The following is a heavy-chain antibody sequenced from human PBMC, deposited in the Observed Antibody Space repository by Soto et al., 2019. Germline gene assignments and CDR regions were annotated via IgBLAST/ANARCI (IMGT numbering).Heavy chain of an antibody. D-gene: IGHD3-16*01. J-gene: IGHJ6*02. CDR2: INPNSGGT. Sequence: ASVKVSCTDSGYTYTGYYMHWVRQAPGQGLEWMGWINPNSGGTNYAQKFQGWVTMTRDTSISTAYMELSRLRSDDTAVYYCAGARKGRYDYVWGSFLGYYYYGMDVWGQGTTVTVSS. CDR3: AGARKGRYDYVWGSFLGYYYYGMDV. V-gene: IGHV1-2*04. CDR1: GYTYTGYY.